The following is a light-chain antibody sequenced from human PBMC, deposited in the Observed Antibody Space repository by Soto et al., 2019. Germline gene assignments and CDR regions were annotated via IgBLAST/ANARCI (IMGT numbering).Light chain of an antibody. CDR1: QSVSSN. CDR3: QQYNNWPPWT. CDR2: GAS. Sequence: EIVMTQSPATLSVSPGERATLSCRASQSVSSNLAWYQQKPGQAPRLLIYGASTRATGIPARCSGSGSGTEFTLTISSLQSEDFAVYYCQQYNNWPPWTFGQATKVEIK. J-gene: IGKJ1*01. V-gene: IGKV3-15*01.